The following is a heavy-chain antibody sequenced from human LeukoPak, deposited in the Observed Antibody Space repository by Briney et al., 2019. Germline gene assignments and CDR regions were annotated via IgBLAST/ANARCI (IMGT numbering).Heavy chain of an antibody. Sequence: GGSLRLSCAASGFTFGNYAMSWVRQGPGKGLEWVSTISGSGGSTYYADSVKGRFTISRDNSKNTLFLQMNSLRADDTAVYFCAKNQKSIAATGYDYWGQGTLVTVSS. D-gene: IGHD6-13*01. CDR1: GFTFGNYA. V-gene: IGHV3-23*01. CDR2: ISGSGGST. CDR3: AKNQKSIAATGYDY. J-gene: IGHJ4*02.